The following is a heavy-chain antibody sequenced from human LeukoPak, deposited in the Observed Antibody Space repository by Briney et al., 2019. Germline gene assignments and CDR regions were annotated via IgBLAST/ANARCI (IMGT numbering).Heavy chain of an antibody. CDR1: GFTFSSYG. CDR3: ARDSLWFGESSLDY. D-gene: IGHD3-10*01. CDR2: IWYDGSNK. J-gene: IGHJ4*02. V-gene: IGHV3-33*01. Sequence: GGSLRLSCAASGFTFSSYGMHWVRQAPGKGLEWGAVIWYDGSNKYYADSVKGRFTISRDNSKNTLYLQMNSLRAEDTAVYYCARDSLWFGESSLDYWGQGTLVTVSS.